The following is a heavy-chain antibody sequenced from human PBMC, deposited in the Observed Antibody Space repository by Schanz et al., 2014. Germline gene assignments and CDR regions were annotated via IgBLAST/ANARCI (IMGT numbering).Heavy chain of an antibody. V-gene: IGHV3-30*18. CDR2: IFYDGSNK. CDR3: AKDQLANYRGSGYNWFDP. CDR1: GFTFSNYG. J-gene: IGHJ5*02. D-gene: IGHD3-10*01. Sequence: QVKLVESGGGVVQPGRSLRLSCEASGFTFSNYGMHWVRQAPGKGLEWVAVIFYDGSNKYYADSVKGRFAISRDNSKNTLYLQMNSLRGDDTAVYYCAKDQLANYRGSGYNWFDPWGQGTLVTVSS.